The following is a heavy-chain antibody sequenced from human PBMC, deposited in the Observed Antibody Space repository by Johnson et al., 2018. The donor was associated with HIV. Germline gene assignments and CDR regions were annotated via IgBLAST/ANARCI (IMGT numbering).Heavy chain of an antibody. CDR2: INWNGGIT. CDR1: GFTFDDYG. D-gene: IGHD3-22*01. V-gene: IGHV3-20*04. CDR3: AKDMYYYDSSGYDDVFDI. Sequence: VQLVESGGGVVRPGGSLRLACAATGFTFDDYGMSWVRQGPGKGLEWVSGINWNGGITGYADSVKGRFTISRDNAKNSLYLQMNSLRAEDTALYYCAKDMYYYDSSGYDDVFDIWGQGTMVTVSS. J-gene: IGHJ3*02.